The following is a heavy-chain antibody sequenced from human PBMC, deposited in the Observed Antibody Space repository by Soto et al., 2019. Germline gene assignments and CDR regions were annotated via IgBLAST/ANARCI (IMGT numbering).Heavy chain of an antibody. D-gene: IGHD3-22*01. Sequence: PGGSLRLSCAASGFNFSSYAMSWVRQAPGKGLEWVSAISGSGGSTYYADSVKGRFTISRDNSKNTLYLQMNSLRAEDTAVYYCAKDAYYDSSGYYFWYYYGMDVWGQGTTVTVSS. CDR1: GFNFSSYA. CDR3: AKDAYYDSSGYYFWYYYGMDV. V-gene: IGHV3-23*01. J-gene: IGHJ6*02. CDR2: ISGSGGST.